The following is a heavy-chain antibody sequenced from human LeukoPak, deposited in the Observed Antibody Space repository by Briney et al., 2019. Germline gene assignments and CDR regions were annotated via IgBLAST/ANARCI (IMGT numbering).Heavy chain of an antibody. J-gene: IGHJ4*02. D-gene: IGHD1-20*01. CDR1: GFTFSNYW. V-gene: IGHV3-74*01. CDR2: INPDGSTI. CDR3: ARILVSGTTN. Sequence: PGGSLRLSCAASGFTFSNYWVHWVRQAPGKGLVWVSRINPDGSTINYADSVKGRFTISRDNAKNTLYLQMNSLRAEDTAVYYCARILVSGTTNWGQGTLVTVSS.